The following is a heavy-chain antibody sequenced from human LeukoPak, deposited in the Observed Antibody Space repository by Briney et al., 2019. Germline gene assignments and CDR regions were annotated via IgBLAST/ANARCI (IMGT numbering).Heavy chain of an antibody. V-gene: IGHV4-59*01. J-gene: IGHJ1*01. D-gene: IGHD3-16*01. CDR3: AREGDSYFQH. CDR2: IYYSGST. Sequence: SETLSLTCTVSGGSISSYYWSWIRQPPGKGLEWIGYIYYSGSTNYNPSLKSRVTVSVDTSKNQFSLKLSSVTAADTAVYYCAREGDSYFQHWGQGTLVTVSS. CDR1: GGSISSYY.